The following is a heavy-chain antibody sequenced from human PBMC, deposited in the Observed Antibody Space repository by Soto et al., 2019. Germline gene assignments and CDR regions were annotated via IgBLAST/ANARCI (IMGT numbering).Heavy chain of an antibody. V-gene: IGHV3-23*01. CDR1: GFTFSSYA. CDR2: ISGSGGST. Sequence: GGSLRLSCAASGFTFSSYAMSWVRQAPGKGLEWASAISGSGGSTYYADSVKGRFTISRDNSKNTLYLQMNSLRAEDTAVYYCANPRGFNNYYGMDVWGQGTTVTVSS. CDR3: ANPRGFNNYYGMDV. J-gene: IGHJ6*02.